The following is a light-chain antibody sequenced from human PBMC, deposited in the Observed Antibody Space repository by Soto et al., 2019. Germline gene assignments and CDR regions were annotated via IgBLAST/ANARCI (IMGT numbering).Light chain of an antibody. CDR3: QQRGNWPIT. CDR2: DAS. J-gene: IGKJ5*01. V-gene: IGKV3-11*01. CDR1: QNIYDY. Sequence: ETVLTQSPATMSLSPGDRATLSCRASQNIYDYLGWYQQKPGQPPRLLIFDASHRATGIPARFSGSGSGTDFTLTISSLEPEDFAAYYCQQRGNWPITFGQGTRLEIK.